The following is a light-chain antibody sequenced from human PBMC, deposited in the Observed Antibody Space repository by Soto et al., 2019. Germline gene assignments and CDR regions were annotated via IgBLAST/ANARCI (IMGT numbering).Light chain of an antibody. J-gene: IGKJ4*01. Sequence: DIQMAQSPSSLSASVGDRVTITCRTSQTISSFLNWYQQKPGKAPKLLIYAASTLQSGVPSRFRGSGTGTDFTITITSLQPEDFATYYCQQSYTTPRTFGGGTKVEIK. CDR2: AAS. V-gene: IGKV1-39*01. CDR1: QTISSF. CDR3: QQSYTTPRT.